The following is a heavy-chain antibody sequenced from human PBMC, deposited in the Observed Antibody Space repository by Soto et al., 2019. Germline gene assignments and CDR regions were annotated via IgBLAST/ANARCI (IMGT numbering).Heavy chain of an antibody. J-gene: IGHJ4*02. CDR1: GFTFSSYG. Sequence: GGSLRLSCAASGFTFSSYGMHWVRQAPGKGLEWVAVIWYDGSNKYYADSVKGRFTISRDNSKNTLYLQMNSLRAEDTAVYYCARDARGGYFDYWGQGTLVTVSS. V-gene: IGHV3-33*01. D-gene: IGHD2-15*01. CDR3: ARDARGGYFDY. CDR2: IWYDGSNK.